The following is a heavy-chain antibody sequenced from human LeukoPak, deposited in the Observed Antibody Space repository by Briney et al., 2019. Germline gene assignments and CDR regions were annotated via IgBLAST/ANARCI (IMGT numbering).Heavy chain of an antibody. D-gene: IGHD5-18*01. J-gene: IGHJ4*02. CDR3: ARQQSGYYNGYAPFAH. V-gene: IGHV4-59*08. CDR2: IYVTGST. CDR1: GGSISSFY. Sequence: SETLSLTCTVSGGSISSFYWSWIRQPPGKGLEWIGQIYVTGSTEYNPSLKTRVTISVDTSKKQISLRLTSVSATDSAMYFCARQQSGYYNGYAPFAHWCQGALVTVSS.